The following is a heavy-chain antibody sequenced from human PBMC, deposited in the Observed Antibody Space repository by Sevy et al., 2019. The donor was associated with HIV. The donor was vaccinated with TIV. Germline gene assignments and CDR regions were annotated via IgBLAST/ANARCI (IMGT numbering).Heavy chain of an antibody. V-gene: IGHV3-9*01. D-gene: IGHD3-10*01. Sequence: GGFLRLSCAASGFTFDHHAMYWVRQAPGKGLEWVSGINWNSVSIGYADSVKGRFTISRDNAKNSLYLHLNSLRADYTALYYCAREVLAPYVYGADVWGQGTAVTVSS. J-gene: IGHJ6*02. CDR1: GFTFDHHA. CDR2: INWNSVSI. CDR3: AREVLAPYVYGADV.